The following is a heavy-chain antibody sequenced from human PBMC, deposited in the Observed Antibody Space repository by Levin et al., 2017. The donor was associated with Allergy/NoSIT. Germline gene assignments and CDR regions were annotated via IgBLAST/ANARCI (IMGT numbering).Heavy chain of an antibody. J-gene: IGHJ6*02. CDR3: ARRGAARNHYYYGMDV. CDR1: GYSFTSYW. V-gene: IGHV5-51*01. CDR2: IYPGDSDT. D-gene: IGHD6-6*01. Sequence: GESLKISCKGSGYSFTSYWIGWVRQMPGKGLEWMGIIYPGDSDTRYSPSFQGQVTISADKSISTAYLQWSSLKASDTAMYYCARRGAARNHYYYGMDVWGQGTTVTVSS.